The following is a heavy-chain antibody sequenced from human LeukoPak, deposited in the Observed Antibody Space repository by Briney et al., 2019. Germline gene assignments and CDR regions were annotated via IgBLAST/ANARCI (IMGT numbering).Heavy chain of an antibody. CDR2: ISYDGSNK. CDR1: GFTFSSYG. J-gene: IGHJ6*02. Sequence: GGSLRLSCAASGFTFSSYGMHWVRQAPGKGLEGVAVISYDGSNKYYADSVKGRFTISRDNSKNTLYLQMNSLRAEDTAVYYCAKDRRQQQLVPVGSYGMDVWGQGTTVTVSS. D-gene: IGHD6-13*01. V-gene: IGHV3-30*18. CDR3: AKDRRQQQLVPVGSYGMDV.